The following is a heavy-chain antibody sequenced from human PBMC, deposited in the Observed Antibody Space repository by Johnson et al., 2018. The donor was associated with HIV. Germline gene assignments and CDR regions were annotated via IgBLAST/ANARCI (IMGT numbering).Heavy chain of an antibody. V-gene: IGHV3-7*03. D-gene: IGHD3-10*01. Sequence: VQLVESGGGLIQPGGSLRLSCEASGFTFSSYAMNWVRQAPGKGLEWVANIHLDGSEKNYVDSVKGRFTISRDNAKNSLYLQMNSLRVEDTAVYYCARVAWFAFDLWGQGTMVTVSS. CDR3: ARVAWFAFDL. CDR2: IHLDGSEK. J-gene: IGHJ3*01. CDR1: GFTFSSYA.